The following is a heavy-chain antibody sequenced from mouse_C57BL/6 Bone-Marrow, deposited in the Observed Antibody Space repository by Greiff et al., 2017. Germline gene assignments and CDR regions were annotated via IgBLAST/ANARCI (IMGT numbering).Heavy chain of an antibody. Sequence: QVQLKQPGAELVRPGSSVKLSCKASGYTFTSYWMDWVKQRPGQGLEWIGNIYPSDSETHYNQKFKDKATLTVDKSSSTAYMQLSSLTSEDSAVYYCARGEWGNYNYAMDYWGQGTSVTVSS. CDR3: ARGEWGNYNYAMDY. V-gene: IGHV1-61*01. CDR2: IYPSDSET. CDR1: GYTFTSYW. J-gene: IGHJ4*01. D-gene: IGHD2-1*01.